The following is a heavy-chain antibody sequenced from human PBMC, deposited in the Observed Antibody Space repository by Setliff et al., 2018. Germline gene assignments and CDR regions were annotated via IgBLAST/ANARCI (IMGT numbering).Heavy chain of an antibody. V-gene: IGHV1-69*05. Sequence: GASVKVSCKASGGTFSSYGINWVRQAPGQGLEWMGGIMPIFGTTNYAQKFRGRVTITTDKSTSTAYMELSSLTSDDTAVYFCAREEGRDLSPQSYYYYMDVWGKGTTVTVSS. CDR3: AREEGRDLSPQSYYYYMDV. J-gene: IGHJ6*03. CDR1: GGTFSSYG. CDR2: IMPIFGTT.